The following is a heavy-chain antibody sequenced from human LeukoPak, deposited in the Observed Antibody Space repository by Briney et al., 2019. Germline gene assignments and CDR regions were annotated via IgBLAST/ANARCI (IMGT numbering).Heavy chain of an antibody. J-gene: IGHJ4*02. V-gene: IGHV5-10-1*01. CDR1: GYSFTSYW. D-gene: IGHD3-9*01. Sequence: GESLRIFCKGSGYSFTSYWNSWGRQMPGKGLEWMGRIDPSDSYTNYSPSLQGHVIISADKSISAAYLQWSSLKASDTAMYYCARHGTNYDILTGHIDYWGQGTLITVSS. CDR3: ARHGTNYDILTGHIDY. CDR2: IDPSDSYT.